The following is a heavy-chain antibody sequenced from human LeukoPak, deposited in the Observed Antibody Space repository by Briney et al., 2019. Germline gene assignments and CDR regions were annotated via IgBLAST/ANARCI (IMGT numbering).Heavy chain of an antibody. CDR3: ARDQTSVAGMGYNWFDP. J-gene: IGHJ5*02. V-gene: IGHV3-11*06. CDR2: ISGSSSYI. D-gene: IGHD6-19*01. CDR1: GFTFSDYY. Sequence: PGGSLRLSCAASGFTFSDYYMSWIRQAPGKGLEWVSSISGSSSYIYYADSVKGRFTISRDNAKNSLYLQMNSLRAEDTAVYYCARDQTSVAGMGYNWFDPWGQGTLVTVSS.